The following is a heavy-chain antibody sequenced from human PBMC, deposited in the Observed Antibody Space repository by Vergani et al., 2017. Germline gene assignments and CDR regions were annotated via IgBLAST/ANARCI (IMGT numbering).Heavy chain of an antibody. CDR2: IDHTGRP. V-gene: IGHV4-34*01. CDR3: ARVNTETNGHLYYYYYMDV. Sequence: QVQLQQWGGGLLKPSETLSLTCVVNGGSFTSYHWTWIRQSPGEGLEWVGDIDHTGRPDYNPSLKSRLTMSVDKSGNQFSLPLNSVTATDTAIYFCARVNTETNGHLYYYYYMDVWGQGTAVTVS. D-gene: IGHD4-11*01. J-gene: IGHJ6*03. CDR1: GGSFTSYH.